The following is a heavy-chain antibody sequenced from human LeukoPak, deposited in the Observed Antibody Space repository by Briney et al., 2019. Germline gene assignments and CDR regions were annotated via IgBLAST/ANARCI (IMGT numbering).Heavy chain of an antibody. D-gene: IGHD3-10*01. CDR3: ARGPRRELWFGEFNWFDP. J-gene: IGHJ5*02. V-gene: IGHV3-11*01. CDR1: GFTFSDYY. CDR2: ISSSGSTM. Sequence: GGSLRLSCAASGFTFSDYYMSWIRQAPGKGLEWVSYISSSGSTMYYADSVKGRFTISRDNAKNSLYLQMNSLRAEDTAVYYCARGPRRELWFGEFNWFDPWGQGTLVTVSS.